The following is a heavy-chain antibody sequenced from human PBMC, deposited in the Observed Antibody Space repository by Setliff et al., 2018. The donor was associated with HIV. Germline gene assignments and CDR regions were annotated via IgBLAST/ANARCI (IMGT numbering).Heavy chain of an antibody. CDR1: GFSFSSHW. D-gene: IGHD6-6*01. CDR2: INSDESST. J-gene: IGHJ4*02. V-gene: IGHV3-74*01. Sequence: PGGSLRLSCVASGFSFSSHWMHWVRQAPGKGLVWVSVINSDESSTSYADSVKGRFTISRDNAKNTLYLQMNSLRAEDTAVYYCASLGGLLYTSSSLRGVDYWGQGTLVTVSS. CDR3: ASLGGLLYTSSSLRGVDY.